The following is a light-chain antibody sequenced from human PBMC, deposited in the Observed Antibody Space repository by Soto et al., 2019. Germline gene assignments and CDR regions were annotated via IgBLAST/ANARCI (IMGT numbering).Light chain of an antibody. J-gene: IGKJ1*01. CDR2: GAV. CDR3: HQYEYWPPRT. CDR1: QSVSTN. Sequence: EVVVTQSPDIVSVSPGESATLFCRTSQSVSTNLAWYQQKPGQAPRLLISGAVTRATGVSARFSGRGSGTEFTLTITSLQSEDLGVYYCHQYEYWPPRTFGQGTRVEIK. V-gene: IGKV3-15*01.